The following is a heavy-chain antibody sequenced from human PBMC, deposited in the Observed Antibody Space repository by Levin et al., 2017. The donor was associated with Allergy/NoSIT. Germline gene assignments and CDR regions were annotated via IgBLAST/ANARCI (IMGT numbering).Heavy chain of an antibody. CDR3: TREGCSSTSCYRWWFDP. V-gene: IGHV3-74*01. CDR1: GFTFTNHW. Sequence: GESLKISCAASGFTFTNHWMHWVRQTPGEGLVWVSRINGDGSRTSYADSVKGRFTISRDNAKNTLYLQLNNLGPEDTAVYYCTREGCSSTSCYRWWFDPWGRGTLVTVSS. CDR2: INGDGSRT. D-gene: IGHD2-2*01. J-gene: IGHJ5*02.